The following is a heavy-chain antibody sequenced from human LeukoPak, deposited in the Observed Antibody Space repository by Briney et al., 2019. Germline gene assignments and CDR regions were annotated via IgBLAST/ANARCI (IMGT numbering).Heavy chain of an antibody. CDR3: ARYGSGTYRGWLDP. V-gene: IGHV4-30-4*08. J-gene: IGHJ5*02. CDR1: GGSISSGGYY. CDR2: IYYSGTT. D-gene: IGHD3-10*01. Sequence: SETLSLTCTVSGGSISSGGYYWSWIRQPPGKGLEWIGYIYYSGTTYYNPSLRSRVTISVDTSKNQFSLKLGSVTAADTAVYYCARYGSGTYRGWLDPWGQGSLVTVSS.